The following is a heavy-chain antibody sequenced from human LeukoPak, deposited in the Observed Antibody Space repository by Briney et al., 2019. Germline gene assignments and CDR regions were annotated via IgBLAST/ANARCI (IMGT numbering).Heavy chain of an antibody. D-gene: IGHD1-14*01. CDR1: GFTVITND. CDR3: ARGVEPLAANTLAY. CDR2: LYSDGNT. V-gene: IGHV3-53*01. J-gene: IGHJ4*02. Sequence: GGSLRLSCAASGFTVITNDMTWVRQVPGKGLEWVSVLYSDGNTKYADSVQGRFTISRDNSKNTLYLEMNSLSPDDTAVYYCARGVEPLAANTLAYWGQGTLVTVSS.